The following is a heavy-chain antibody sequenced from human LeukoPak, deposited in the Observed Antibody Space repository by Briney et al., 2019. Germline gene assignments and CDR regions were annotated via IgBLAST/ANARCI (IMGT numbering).Heavy chain of an antibody. Sequence: PGGSLRFSCAASGFTFSSYWMHWVRHAPGKGLVWVSRINSDGSSTNYADSVKGRFTISRDNAKNTLYLQMNSLRVEDTAVYYCARVRSGSSAGNYGMDVWGQGTTVTVSS. CDR3: ARVRSGSSAGNYGMDV. CDR1: GFTFSSYW. J-gene: IGHJ6*02. D-gene: IGHD1-26*01. V-gene: IGHV3-74*01. CDR2: INSDGSST.